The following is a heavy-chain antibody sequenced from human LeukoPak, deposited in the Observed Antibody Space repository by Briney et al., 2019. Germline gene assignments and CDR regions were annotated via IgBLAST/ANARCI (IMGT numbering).Heavy chain of an antibody. CDR3: ARSSIQLWLEPFDY. CDR1: GYTFTGYY. V-gene: IGHV1-2*06. J-gene: IGHJ4*02. CDR2: INPNSGGT. D-gene: IGHD5-18*01. Sequence: ASVKVSCKASGYTFTGYYMHWVRQAPGQGLEWMGRINPNSGGTNYAQKFQGRVTMTRDTSISTAYMELSRLRSDDTAVYYCARSSIQLWLEPFDYWGQGTLVTVSS.